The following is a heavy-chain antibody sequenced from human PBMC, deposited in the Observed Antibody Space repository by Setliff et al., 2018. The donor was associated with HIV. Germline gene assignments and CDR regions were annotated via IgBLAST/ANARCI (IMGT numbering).Heavy chain of an antibody. CDR3: AREDASGNHAFDF. Sequence: SETLSLTCTVFGGSISNYYWSWIRQPPGKGLEWIGYIYYSGSTYSNPSLMSRATMSVDTSKNQFSLELRSVTVADTAVYFCAREDASGNHAFDFWGQGKMVTVSS. J-gene: IGHJ3*01. CDR1: GGSISNYY. D-gene: IGHD2-2*01. CDR2: IYYSGST. V-gene: IGHV4-59*01.